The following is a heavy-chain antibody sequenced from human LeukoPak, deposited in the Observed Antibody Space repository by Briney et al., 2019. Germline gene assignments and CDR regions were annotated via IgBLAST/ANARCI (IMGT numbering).Heavy chain of an antibody. CDR1: GGSFSGYY. Sequence: SGTLSLTCAVYGGSFSGYYWSWIRQPPGRGLEWIGEISHSGSTNYNPSLKSRVTISVDTSKNQFSLKLSSVTAADTAVYYCAGGEYYFDYWGQGTLVTVSS. J-gene: IGHJ4*02. V-gene: IGHV4-34*01. CDR2: ISHSGST. CDR3: AGGEYYFDY.